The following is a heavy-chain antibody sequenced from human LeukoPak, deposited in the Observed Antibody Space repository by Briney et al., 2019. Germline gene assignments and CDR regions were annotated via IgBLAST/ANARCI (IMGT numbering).Heavy chain of an antibody. CDR1: GFTFDDYG. D-gene: IGHD3-10*01. Sequence: PGGSLRLSXAASGFTFDDYGMSWVRQAPGKGLEWVSGINWNGGSTGYADSVKGRFTISRDNAKNSLYLQMNSLRAEDTALYYCARSMAMVRGFDYWGQGTLVTVSS. CDR2: INWNGGST. V-gene: IGHV3-20*04. CDR3: ARSMAMVRGFDY. J-gene: IGHJ4*02.